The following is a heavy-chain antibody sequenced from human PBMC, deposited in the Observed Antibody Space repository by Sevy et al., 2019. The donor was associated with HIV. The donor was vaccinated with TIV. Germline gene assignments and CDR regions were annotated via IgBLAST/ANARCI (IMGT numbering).Heavy chain of an antibody. Sequence: GGSLRLSCAASGFTFSTYDMHLVRQAPGKGLEWVAYIRYDGSNKYYADSVGGRFSISGDNSKSGLYLQLNSLRAEDTAVYYCARGRKTTQEWLEELDYYYGMDVWGQGTTVTVSS. CDR1: GFTFSTYD. D-gene: IGHD2-8*01. V-gene: IGHV3-30*02. CDR3: ARGRKTTQEWLEELDYYYGMDV. J-gene: IGHJ6*02. CDR2: IRYDGSNK.